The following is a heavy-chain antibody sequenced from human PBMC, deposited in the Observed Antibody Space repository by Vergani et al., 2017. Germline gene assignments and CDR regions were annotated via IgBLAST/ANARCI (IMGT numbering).Heavy chain of an antibody. Sequence: QVQLQESGPGLVKPSETLSLTCTVSGYSISSGYYWGWIRQPPGKGLEWIGSIYHSGSTSYNPSLKSRVTISVDTSTNQFSLKLSSVTAADTAVYYCARGLPTCFDYWGQGTLVTVSS. V-gene: IGHV4-38-2*02. CDR3: ARGLPTCFDY. CDR1: GYSISSGYY. CDR2: IYHSGST. J-gene: IGHJ4*02.